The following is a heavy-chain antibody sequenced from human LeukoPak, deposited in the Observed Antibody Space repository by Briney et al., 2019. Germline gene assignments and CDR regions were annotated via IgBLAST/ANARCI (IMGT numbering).Heavy chain of an antibody. CDR1: GFTFSTSD. Sequence: GGSLRLSCAASGFTFSTSDMTWVRQAPGKGLEWVASSRVDNGGAYYGDSVKGRFTISRDNSQNTLDLQMNSLRAEDTAIYYCAKGSCGADVCFYFYYMHVWGKGTTVTVSS. CDR2: SRVDNGGA. J-gene: IGHJ6*03. D-gene: IGHD2-21*02. V-gene: IGHV3-23*01. CDR3: AKGSCGADVCFYFYYMHV.